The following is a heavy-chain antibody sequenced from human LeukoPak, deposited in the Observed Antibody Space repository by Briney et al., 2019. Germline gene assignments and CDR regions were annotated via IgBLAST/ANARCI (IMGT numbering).Heavy chain of an antibody. CDR1: GGSISSSSYY. V-gene: IGHV4-39*01. CDR2: IYYSGST. CDR3: ARQAVAVAGTGYFDY. D-gene: IGHD6-19*01. J-gene: IGHJ4*02. Sequence: SETLSLTCTVSGGSISSSSYYWGWIRQPPGKGLEWIGSIYYSGSTYYNASLKSRGTISVDTSKNQFSLKLNSVTAADTAVYFCARQAVAVAGTGYFDYWGQGTLVTVSS.